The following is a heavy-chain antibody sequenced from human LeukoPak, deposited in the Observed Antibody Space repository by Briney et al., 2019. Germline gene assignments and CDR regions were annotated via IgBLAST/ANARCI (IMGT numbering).Heavy chain of an antibody. V-gene: IGHV3-53*01. D-gene: IGHD6-19*01. J-gene: IGHJ4*02. CDR1: GFTVSSNY. Sequence: GRSLRLSCAASGFTVSSNYMSWVRQAPVRGLEWVSIIYRDGSTYYADSVKGRFTISRDNAKNTLYLQMNSLRVEDTAVYYCARPAVAGLRAGGYDYWGQGTLVTVSS. CDR2: IYRDGST. CDR3: ARPAVAGLRAGGYDY.